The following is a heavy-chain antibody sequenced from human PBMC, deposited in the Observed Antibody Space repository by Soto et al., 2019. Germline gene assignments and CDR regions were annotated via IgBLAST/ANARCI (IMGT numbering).Heavy chain of an antibody. D-gene: IGHD3-10*01. V-gene: IGHV1-69*13. CDR1: GGTFSSYA. J-gene: IGHJ3*02. CDR2: IIPIFGTA. Sequence: SVKVSCKASGGTFSSYAISWVRQAPGQGLEWMGGIIPIFGTANYAQKFQGRVTITADESTSTAYMELSSLRSEDTAVYYCARDQHRRITMVRGVRIGALDIWGQGTMVTVSS. CDR3: ARDQHRRITMVRGVRIGALDI.